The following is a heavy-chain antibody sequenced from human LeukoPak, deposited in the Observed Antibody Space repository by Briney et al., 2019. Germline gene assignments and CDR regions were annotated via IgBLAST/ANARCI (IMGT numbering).Heavy chain of an antibody. V-gene: IGHV3-30*03. CDR3: AVHQGY. J-gene: IGHJ4*02. Sequence: GRSLRLSCAASGFTFSSYGMHWVRQAPGKGLEWVAVISYDGSNKYYADSVKGRFTISRDNSKNTLYLQMNSLRAEDTAVYYCAVHQGYWGQGTLVTVSS. CDR2: ISYDGSNK. CDR1: GFTFSSYG.